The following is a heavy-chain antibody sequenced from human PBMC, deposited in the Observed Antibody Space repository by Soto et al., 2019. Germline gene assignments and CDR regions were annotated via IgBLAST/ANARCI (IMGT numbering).Heavy chain of an antibody. CDR1: GYSFRNYG. CDR2: ISGYNGDT. J-gene: IGHJ4*02. V-gene: IGHV1-18*01. CDR3: ARHNLALTSFDY. D-gene: IGHD2-21*02. Sequence: ASVKVSCKASGYSFRNYGISWVRQAPGQGLEWMGWISGYNGDTNNAQNLQGRVTMTTDASTSTAYMELRSLRSDDTAMYYCARHNLALTSFDYWGQGTMVTVSS.